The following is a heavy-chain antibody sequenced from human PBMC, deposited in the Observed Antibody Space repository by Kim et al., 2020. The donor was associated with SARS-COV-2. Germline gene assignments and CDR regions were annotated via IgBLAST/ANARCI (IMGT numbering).Heavy chain of an antibody. CDR2: A. J-gene: IGHJ4*02. V-gene: IGHV1-69*04. Sequence: ANYAQKFQGRVTITADKSTSTAYMELSSLRSEDTAVYYCARERSSGYIDYWGQGTLVTVSS. CDR3: ARERSSGYIDY. D-gene: IGHD3-22*01.